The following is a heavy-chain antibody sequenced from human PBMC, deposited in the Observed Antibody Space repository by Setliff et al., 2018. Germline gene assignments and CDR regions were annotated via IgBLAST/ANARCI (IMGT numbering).Heavy chain of an antibody. V-gene: IGHV4-61*09. Sequence: SETLSLTCIVSGESIDSIDTGNHYWNWIRQPAGKGLEWLGQIYTSWSTNYNPSLKGRATLSIDASKKRFSLKLTSVTAADTAVYYCARMSGFLYMDVWGKGTTVTVSS. CDR3: ARMSGFLYMDV. J-gene: IGHJ6*03. D-gene: IGHD3-3*01. CDR2: IYTSWST. CDR1: GESIDSIDTGNHY.